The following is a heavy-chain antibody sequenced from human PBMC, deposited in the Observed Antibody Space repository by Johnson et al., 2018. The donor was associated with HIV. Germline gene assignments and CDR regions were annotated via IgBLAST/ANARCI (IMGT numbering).Heavy chain of an antibody. J-gene: IGHJ3*02. CDR1: GFTFSSYA. D-gene: IGHD1-26*01. V-gene: IGHV3-30*04. CDR2: IGYDGSNK. Sequence: QVQLVESGGGVVQPGRSLRLSCAASGFTFSSYAMHWVRQAPGKGLGWVAFIGYDGSNKYYADSVKGRFTISRDNSKNTLYLQMNSLRAADTAVYYCARDLSGNYGDAFDIWGQGTMVTVSS. CDR3: ARDLSGNYGDAFDI.